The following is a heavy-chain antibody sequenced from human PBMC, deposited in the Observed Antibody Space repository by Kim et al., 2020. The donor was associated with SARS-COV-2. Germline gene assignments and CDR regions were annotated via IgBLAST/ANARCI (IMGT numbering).Heavy chain of an antibody. Sequence: SETLSLTCGVYGGSLNGKYLSWIRQPPGKGLEWIGEINHGGSTNYNPSLKSRVTMSVDTSKNLFSLNLSSVTAADAAVYYCAQGRMGSRNHNYFDPWGQGTLVTVS. D-gene: IGHD3-10*01. CDR2: INHGGST. CDR1: GGSLNGKY. J-gene: IGHJ5*02. V-gene: IGHV4-34*01. CDR3: AQGRMGSRNHNYFDP.